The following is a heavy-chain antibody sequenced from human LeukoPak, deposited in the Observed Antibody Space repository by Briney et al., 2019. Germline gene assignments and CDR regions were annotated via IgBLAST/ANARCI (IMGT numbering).Heavy chain of an antibody. J-gene: IGHJ4*02. CDR1: GGSISRYY. Sequence: PSETLSLTCTVSGGSISRYYWSWIRQPAGKGLEWIGRIYTSGSTNYNPSLKSRVTMSVDTSKNQFSLKLSSVTAADTAVYYCARSYDSSGYYYYFDYWGQGTLVTVSS. CDR2: IYTSGST. V-gene: IGHV4-4*07. D-gene: IGHD3-22*01. CDR3: ARSYDSSGYYYYFDY.